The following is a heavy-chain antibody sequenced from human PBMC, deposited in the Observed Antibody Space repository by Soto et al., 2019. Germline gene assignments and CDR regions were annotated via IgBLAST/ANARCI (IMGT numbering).Heavy chain of an antibody. V-gene: IGHV3-33*01. Sequence: GGSLRLSCAASGFTFSSYGMHWVRQAPGKGLEWVAVIWYDGSNKYYADSVKGRFTISRDNSKNTLYLQMNSLRAEDTAVYYCARERGKYSSFLAHWGQGTLVTVSS. CDR1: GFTFSSYG. CDR3: ARERGKYSSFLAH. J-gene: IGHJ4*02. CDR2: IWYDGSNK. D-gene: IGHD6-6*01.